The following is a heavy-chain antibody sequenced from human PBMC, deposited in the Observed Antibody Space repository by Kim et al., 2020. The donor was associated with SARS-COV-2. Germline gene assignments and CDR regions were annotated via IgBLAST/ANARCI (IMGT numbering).Heavy chain of an antibody. CDR2: IWYDGSNK. V-gene: IGHV3-33*06. CDR1: GFTFSSYG. J-gene: IGHJ4*02. D-gene: IGHD3-22*01. Sequence: GGSLRLSCAASGFTFSSYGMHWVRQAPGKGLEWVAVIWYDGSNKYYADSVKGRFTISRDNSKNTLYLQMNSLRAEDTAVYYCAKGDAYYYDSSGYYYGWDYWGQGTLVTVSS. CDR3: AKGDAYYYDSSGYYYGWDY.